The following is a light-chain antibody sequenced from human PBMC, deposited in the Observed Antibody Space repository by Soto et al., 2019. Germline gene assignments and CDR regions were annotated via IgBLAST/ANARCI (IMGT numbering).Light chain of an antibody. CDR1: TSDVGGYKY. CDR3: QSYENRLSGAYLV. Sequence: QSALTQPASVSGSPGQSITISCTGGTSDVGGYKYVSWYQQHPGKAPKLVIYEVTNRPSGVSTRFSGSKSGNTASLTISGLQAEDEADYYCQSYENRLSGAYLVLGGGTKLTVL. J-gene: IGLJ2*01. CDR2: EVT. V-gene: IGLV2-14*01.